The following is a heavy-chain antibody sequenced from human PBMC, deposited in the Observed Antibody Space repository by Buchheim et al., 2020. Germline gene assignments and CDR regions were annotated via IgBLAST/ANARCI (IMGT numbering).Heavy chain of an antibody. CDR1: GYTFTSYY. J-gene: IGHJ4*02. CDR2: INPSGGSI. Sequence: QVQLVQSGAEVKKPGASVKVSCKASGYTFTSYYMHWVRQAPGQGLEWMGIINPSGGSISYAQKFQGRVNMTRDTSTSTVYMELSSLRSEDTAVYYCMVLGYCSGGSCYFRDYWGQGTL. D-gene: IGHD2-15*01. V-gene: IGHV1-46*01. CDR3: MVLGYCSGGSCYFRDY.